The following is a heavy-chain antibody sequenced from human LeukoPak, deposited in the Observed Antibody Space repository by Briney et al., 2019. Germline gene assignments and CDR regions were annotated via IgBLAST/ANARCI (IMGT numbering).Heavy chain of an antibody. V-gene: IGHV1-46*01. CDR2: INPSGGST. CDR1: GYTFISYY. J-gene: IGHJ6*02. CDR3: ARCGSCYTYYYGMDV. Sequence: ASVKVSCKASGYTFISYYIHWVRQAPGQGLEWMGRINPSGGSTRYAQKFQGRVTMTRDTSTSTVYMELSSLRSEDTAVYYCARCGSCYTYYYGMDVWGQGTTVTVSS. D-gene: IGHD2-15*01.